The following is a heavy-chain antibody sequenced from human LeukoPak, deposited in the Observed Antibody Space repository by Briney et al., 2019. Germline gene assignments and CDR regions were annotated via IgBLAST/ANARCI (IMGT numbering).Heavy chain of an antibody. D-gene: IGHD6-13*01. V-gene: IGHV3-21*01. CDR1: GFTFGSYS. CDR3: ARVAEAAAFDY. J-gene: IGHJ4*02. CDR2: ISSSSTYI. Sequence: PGESLRLSCAASGFTFGSYSMNWVRQAPGKGLEWVSSISSSSTYIYYADSVKGRFTISRDNAKNSLYLQMNSLRADDTAVYYCARVAEAAAFDYWGQGTLVTVSS.